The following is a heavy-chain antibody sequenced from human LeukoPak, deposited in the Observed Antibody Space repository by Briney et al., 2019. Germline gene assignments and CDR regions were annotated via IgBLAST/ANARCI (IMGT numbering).Heavy chain of an antibody. V-gene: IGHV3-33*01. CDR2: VWSDGRTK. CDR3: TRDSSSREFDQ. D-gene: IGHD6-6*01. CDR1: AFTFSGFG. J-gene: IGHJ4*02. Sequence: GGSLRLSCAASAFTFSGFGMHGVRQTPGKGLEWVAVVWSDGRTKYYADSVEGRFTISRDNSKNTLYLEMNSLRAEDTAVYYCTRDSSSREFDQWGQGTLVTVSS.